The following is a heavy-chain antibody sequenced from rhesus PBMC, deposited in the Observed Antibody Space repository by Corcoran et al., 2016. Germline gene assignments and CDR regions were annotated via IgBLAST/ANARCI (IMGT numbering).Heavy chain of an antibody. Sequence: QLQLQESGPGLVKPSETLSVTCAVSGGSISSSYWSWIRQAPGKGLEWIGYIYGSGSSPNCNPSLKRRVTLSVDTSKNQLSLKLSSVTTADTAVYYCARDRYSGSWNDAFDFWGQGLRVTVSS. CDR2: IYGSGSSP. V-gene: IGHV4-169*02. CDR3: ARDRYSGSWNDAFDF. D-gene: IGHD6-25*01. J-gene: IGHJ3*01. CDR1: GGSISSSY.